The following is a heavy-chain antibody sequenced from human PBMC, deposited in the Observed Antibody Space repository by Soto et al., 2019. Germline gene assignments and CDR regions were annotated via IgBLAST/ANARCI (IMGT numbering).Heavy chain of an antibody. J-gene: IGHJ4*02. CDR2: IGGGGGSST. D-gene: IGHD6-19*01. V-gene: IGHV3-23*01. CDR3: AKDARLIIAVAGTSNY. CDR1: AFTSSSYA. Sequence: PGGSLRLSCAASAFTSSSYAMSWVRQAPGKGLEWVSTIGGGGGSSTYYADSVKGRFTIFRDNSKNTLFLQMNSLRAEDTAVYYCAKDARLIIAVAGTSNYWGQGTVVTVSS.